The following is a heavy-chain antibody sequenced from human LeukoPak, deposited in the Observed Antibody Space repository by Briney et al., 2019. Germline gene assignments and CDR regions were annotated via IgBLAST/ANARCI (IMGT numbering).Heavy chain of an antibody. V-gene: IGHV4-38-2*02. Sequence: PSETLSLTCTVSSYSISSGSHWGWIRPAPGKGREGVGNIYRSGITYHNPSLKGRVTMPIDTSKSQFSLKLSSVTAADTAIYSCARVNCVVDYWGQGTLVTVSS. D-gene: IGHD1-1*01. CDR1: SYSISSGSH. CDR2: IYRSGIT. J-gene: IGHJ4*02. CDR3: ARVNCVVDY.